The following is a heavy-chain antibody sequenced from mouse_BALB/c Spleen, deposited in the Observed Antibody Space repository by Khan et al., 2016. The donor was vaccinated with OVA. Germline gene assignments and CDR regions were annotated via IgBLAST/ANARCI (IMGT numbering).Heavy chain of an antibody. J-gene: IGHJ4*01. CDR3: ARDAGRY. V-gene: IGHV1-18*01. CDR1: GYTFPEYT. Sequence: EVQLQQSGPELVKPGASVKISCKTSGYTFPEYTVHWVKQSLGKSLDWIGVINPKNGGTAYNQKFKGKATLTVDKSSSTAYMEFRSLPSDESAIKYWARDAGRYGGQGTSVTVAS. CDR2: INPKNGGT. D-gene: IGHD3-3*01.